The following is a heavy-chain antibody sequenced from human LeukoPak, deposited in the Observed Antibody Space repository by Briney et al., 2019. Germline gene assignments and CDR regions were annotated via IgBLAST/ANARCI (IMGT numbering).Heavy chain of an antibody. D-gene: IGHD3-10*01. Sequence: SQTLSLTCAISGDSVSGSPAVWNWIRQSPSIGLEWLGRAYYRSKWNIDYAVSVKGRITITPDTSKNQFSLQLNSVTPEDTAVYYCARGAVRGGTNFDYWGQGTLVTVSS. V-gene: IGHV6-1*01. J-gene: IGHJ4*02. CDR1: GDSVSGSPAV. CDR3: ARGAVRGGTNFDY. CDR2: AYYRSKWNI.